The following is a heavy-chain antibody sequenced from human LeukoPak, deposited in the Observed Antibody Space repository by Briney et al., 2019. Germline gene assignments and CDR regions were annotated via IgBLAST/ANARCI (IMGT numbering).Heavy chain of an antibody. CDR1: GFTFSSYA. CDR3: AKPMVRGVIIQLPFDY. CDR2: ISGSGGST. D-gene: IGHD3-10*01. Sequence: PGGSLRLSCAASGFTFSSYAMSWVRQAPGKGLEWVSAISGSGGSTYYADSVKGRFTISRDNSKNTLYLQMNSLRAEDTAVYYCAKPMVRGVIIQLPFDYWGQGTLVTVSS. V-gene: IGHV3-23*01. J-gene: IGHJ4*02.